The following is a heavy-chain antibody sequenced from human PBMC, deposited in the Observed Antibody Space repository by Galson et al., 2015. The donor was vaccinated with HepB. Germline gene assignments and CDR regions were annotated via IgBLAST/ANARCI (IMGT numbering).Heavy chain of an antibody. D-gene: IGHD2-15*01. V-gene: IGHV3-74*01. J-gene: IGHJ3*02. CDR1: GFTFSNYW. CDR3: ARGGPRYCSGGTCPGALEI. CDR2: IESDGSVA. Sequence: SLRLSCAASGFTFSNYWMHWVRQVPGKGLVWVSRIESDGSVADYAGSVKGRFTISRDNAKDTVYLQMNSLRVEDTAAYYCARGGPRYCSGGTCPGALEIWGQGTMVTVSS.